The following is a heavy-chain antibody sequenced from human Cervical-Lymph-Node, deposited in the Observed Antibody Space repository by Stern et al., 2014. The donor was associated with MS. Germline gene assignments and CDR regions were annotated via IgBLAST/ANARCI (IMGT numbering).Heavy chain of an antibody. D-gene: IGHD1-14*01. CDR2: FSGSSGST. CDR3: AKAGRYYGMDV. Sequence: EVQLVESGGGVVQPGGSLRLSCAASGITFSSYAMSWVRQSPGVGLKWVSGFSGSSGSTHYADSVNGRFTISRDNSKNTVYLQMNSLRAEDTAVYYCAKAGRYYGMDVWGQGTTVIVSS. J-gene: IGHJ6*02. CDR1: GITFSSYA. V-gene: IGHV3-23*04.